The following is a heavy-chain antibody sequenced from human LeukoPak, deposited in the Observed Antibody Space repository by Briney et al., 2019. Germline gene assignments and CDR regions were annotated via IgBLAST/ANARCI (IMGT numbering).Heavy chain of an antibody. CDR2: ISSSSSTI. Sequence: GGSLRLSCAASGFTFSSYSMNWVRQAPGKGLEWVSYISSSSSTIYYADSVKGRFTISRDNAKNSLYLQMNSLRAEDTAVYYCARVGPNQRAAFDIWGQGTMVTVSS. D-gene: IGHD1-26*01. CDR1: GFTFSSYS. J-gene: IGHJ3*02. CDR3: ARVGPNQRAAFDI. V-gene: IGHV3-48*01.